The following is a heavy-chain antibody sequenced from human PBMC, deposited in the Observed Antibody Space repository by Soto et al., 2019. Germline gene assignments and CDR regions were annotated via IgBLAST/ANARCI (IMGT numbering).Heavy chain of an antibody. CDR2: ISGSGGST. V-gene: IGHV3-23*01. CDR1: GFTFSSYA. Sequence: GGSLRLSCAASGFTFSSYAMSWVRQAPGKGLEWVSAISGSGGSTYYADSVKGRFTISRDNSKNTLYLQMNSLRAEDTAVYYCAKTWVGSSSWYDYFDYWGQGTLVTVSS. D-gene: IGHD6-13*01. CDR3: AKTWVGSSSWYDYFDY. J-gene: IGHJ4*02.